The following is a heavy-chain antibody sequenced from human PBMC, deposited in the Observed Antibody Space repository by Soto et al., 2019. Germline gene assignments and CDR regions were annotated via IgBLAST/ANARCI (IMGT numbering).Heavy chain of an antibody. CDR1: GFTVSGNY. CDR3: ASGFFFDP. Sequence: GGSLRLSCAASGFTVSGNYMNWARQAPGKGLEWVSTIYSGGNPYYADSVKGRFSISRDNSKNTLYLQMNSLRVDDTAIYYCASGFFFDPWGLGTLVTVSS. CDR2: IYSGGNP. D-gene: IGHD3-10*01. V-gene: IGHV3-53*01. J-gene: IGHJ5*02.